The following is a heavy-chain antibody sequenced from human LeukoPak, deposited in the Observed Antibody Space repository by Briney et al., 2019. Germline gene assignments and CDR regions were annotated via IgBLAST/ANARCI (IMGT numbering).Heavy chain of an antibody. Sequence: GESLKISCEGSGFNFTTYWIAWVRQMPGKGLEWMGIIYPGDSDTRYSPSFQGQVTISADKSISTAYLQWNSLQASDTAMYYCARGGYGSGSYYIPFDYWGQGTLVTVSS. CDR2: IYPGDSDT. J-gene: IGHJ4*02. V-gene: IGHV5-51*01. D-gene: IGHD3-10*01. CDR1: GFNFTTYW. CDR3: ARGGYGSGSYYIPFDY.